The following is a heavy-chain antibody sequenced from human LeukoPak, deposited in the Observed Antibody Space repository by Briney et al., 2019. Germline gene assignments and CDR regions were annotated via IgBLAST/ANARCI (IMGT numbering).Heavy chain of an antibody. CDR3: AKDWLQVTSPAAFDI. J-gene: IGHJ3*02. CDR2: ISGSGGST. V-gene: IGHV3-23*01. CDR1: GFTFSSYA. Sequence: PGGSLRLSCAASGFTFSSYAMSWVCQAPGKGLEWVSAISGSGGSTYYADSVKGRFTISRDNSKNTLYLQMNSLGAEDTAVYYCAKDWLQVTSPAAFDIWGQGTMVTVSS. D-gene: IGHD5-24*01.